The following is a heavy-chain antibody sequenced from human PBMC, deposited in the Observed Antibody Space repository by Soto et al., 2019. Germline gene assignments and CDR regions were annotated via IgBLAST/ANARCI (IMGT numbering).Heavy chain of an antibody. D-gene: IGHD5-12*01. CDR1: GFTFSSYG. J-gene: IGHJ6*02. V-gene: IGHV3-30*18. Sequence: GGSLRLSCAASGFTFSSYGMHWVRQAPGKGLEWVAVISYDGSNKYYADSVKGRFTISRDNSKNTLYLQMNSLRAEDTAVYYCAKDLVVATIWRHYYYYGMDVWGQGTTVTVSS. CDR3: AKDLVVATIWRHYYYYGMDV. CDR2: ISYDGSNK.